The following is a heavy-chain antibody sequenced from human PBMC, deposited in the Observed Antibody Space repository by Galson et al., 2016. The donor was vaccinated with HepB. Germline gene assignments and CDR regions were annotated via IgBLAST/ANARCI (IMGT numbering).Heavy chain of an antibody. V-gene: IGHV6-1*01. Sequence: CAISGDSVSSDTTAWNWIRQSPSRGLEWLGRTYYGSQWHYDYAVSLRSRITVNPDTSTNHFSLLLNSVTPEDTAVYYCARGKFASGFDHWGQGTLVTVSS. CDR3: ARGKFASGFDH. D-gene: IGHD1-1*01. CDR1: GDSVSSDTTA. CDR2: TYYGSQWHY. J-gene: IGHJ4*02.